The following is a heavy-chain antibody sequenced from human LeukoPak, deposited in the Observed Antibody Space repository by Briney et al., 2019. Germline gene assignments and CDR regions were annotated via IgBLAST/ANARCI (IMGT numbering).Heavy chain of an antibody. J-gene: IGHJ4*02. CDR3: ARSSSGWRFDY. CDR2: IYSGGST. D-gene: IGHD6-19*01. Sequence: PGGSLRLSCAASGFTVSSNYMSWVRQAPGKGLEWVSVIYSGGSTYYADSVKGRFTISRDNSKNTLYLQMNSLRAEDTAVYYCARSSSGWRFDYWGQGTLVTVSS. CDR1: GFTVSSNY. V-gene: IGHV3-53*01.